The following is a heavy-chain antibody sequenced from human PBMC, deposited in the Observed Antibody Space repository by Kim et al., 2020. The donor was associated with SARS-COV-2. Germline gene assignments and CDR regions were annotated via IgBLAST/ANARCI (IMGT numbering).Heavy chain of an antibody. CDR2: T. V-gene: IGHV4-31*02. Sequence: TYYNPSLKSRVTISVDTSKNQFSLKLSSVTAADTAVYYCARDLARSYFDYWGQGTLVTVSS. CDR3: ARDLARSYFDY. J-gene: IGHJ4*02.